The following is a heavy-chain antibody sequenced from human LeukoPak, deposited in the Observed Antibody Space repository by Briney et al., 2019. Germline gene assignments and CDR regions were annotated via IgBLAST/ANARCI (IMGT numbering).Heavy chain of an antibody. J-gene: IGHJ6*02. V-gene: IGHV4-39*01. Sequence: SETLSLTCTVSGGSISSSSYYWGWIRQPPGKGLEWIGSIYYSGSTYYNPSLKGRVTISVDTSKNQFSLKLSSVTAADTAAYYCARASLLWFGELLYYYYGMDVWGQGTTVTVSS. CDR2: IYYSGST. CDR3: ARASLLWFGELLYYYYGMDV. D-gene: IGHD3-10*01. CDR1: GGSISSSSYY.